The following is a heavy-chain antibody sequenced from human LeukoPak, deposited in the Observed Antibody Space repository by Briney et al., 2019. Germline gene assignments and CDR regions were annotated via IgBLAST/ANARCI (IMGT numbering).Heavy chain of an antibody. J-gene: IGHJ4*02. CDR1: GGSISSGGYY. Sequence: SETLSLTCTVSGGSISSGGYYWSWIRQPAGKGLEWIGRIYTSGSTNYNPSLKSRVTMSVDTSKNQFSLKLSSVTAADTAVYYCAREGPDYYDSSGSFDYWGQGTLVTVSS. CDR3: AREGPDYYDSSGSFDY. D-gene: IGHD3-22*01. CDR2: IYTSGST. V-gene: IGHV4-61*02.